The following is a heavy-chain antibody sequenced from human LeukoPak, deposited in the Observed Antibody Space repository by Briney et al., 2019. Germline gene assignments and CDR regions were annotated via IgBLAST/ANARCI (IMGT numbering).Heavy chain of an antibody. D-gene: IGHD3-10*01. V-gene: IGHV4-61*02. CDR2: IYTSGST. Sequence: SQTLSLTCTVSGCSISSGSYYWSWIRQPAGKGLEWIGRIYTSGSTNYNPSLKSRVTISVDTSKNQFSLKLSSVTAADTAVYYCARGRDELLWFGELLYWDYWGQGTLVTVSS. J-gene: IGHJ4*02. CDR1: GCSISSGSYY. CDR3: ARGRDELLWFGELLYWDY.